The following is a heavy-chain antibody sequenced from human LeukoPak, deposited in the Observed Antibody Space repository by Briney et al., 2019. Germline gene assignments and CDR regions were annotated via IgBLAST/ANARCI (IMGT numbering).Heavy chain of an antibody. V-gene: IGHV3-48*03. CDR3: ARIKVRWLIDY. CDR1: GFTFSSYE. CDR2: ISSSGSTM. Sequence: GGSLRLSCAASGFTFSSYEINWVRRAPGKGLEWVSYISSSGSTMYYADSVKGRFTISRDNAKNSLYLQMNSLRAEDKAVYYCARIKVRWLIDYWGQGTLVTVSS. D-gene: IGHD4-23*01. J-gene: IGHJ4*02.